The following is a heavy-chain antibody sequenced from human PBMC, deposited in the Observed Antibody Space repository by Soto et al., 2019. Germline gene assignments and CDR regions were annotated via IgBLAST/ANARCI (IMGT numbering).Heavy chain of an antibody. CDR2: ISYDGSNK. Sequence: PGGSLRLPCAASGFTFSSYAMHWVRQAPGKGLEWVAVISYDGSNKYYADSVKGRFTISRDNSKNTLYLQMNSLRAEDTAVYYCARGPYGDYGFSYWGQGTLVTVSS. CDR1: GFTFSSYA. J-gene: IGHJ4*02. CDR3: ARGPYGDYGFSY. V-gene: IGHV3-30-3*01. D-gene: IGHD4-17*01.